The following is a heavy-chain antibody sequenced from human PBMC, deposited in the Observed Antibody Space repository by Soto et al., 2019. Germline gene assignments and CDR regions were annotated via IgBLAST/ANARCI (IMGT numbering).Heavy chain of an antibody. CDR2: IIPIFGTA. CDR3: ARVTGCSGGSCYSVFDY. Sequence: SMKVSCKASGGTFSSYAISWVRQAPGQGLEWMGGIIPIFGTANYAQKFQGRVTITADESTSTAYMELSSLRSEDTAVYYCARVTGCSGGSCYSVFDYWGQGTLVTVSS. V-gene: IGHV1-69*13. CDR1: GGTFSSYA. J-gene: IGHJ4*02. D-gene: IGHD2-15*01.